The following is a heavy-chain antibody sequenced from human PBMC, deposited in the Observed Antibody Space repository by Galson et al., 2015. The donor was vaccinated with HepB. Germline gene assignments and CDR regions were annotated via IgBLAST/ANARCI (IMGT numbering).Heavy chain of an antibody. CDR2: ISGSNENT. V-gene: IGHV1-18*03. J-gene: IGHJ6*01. CDR1: GYTFTSYG. CDR3: ARCGFDYYDSSGYFGTFYSYGMDV. Sequence: SVKVSCKASGYTFTSYGISWVRQAPGQGLEWMGWISGSNENTNYAQKFQGRLTMTIDTSTSTAYMELRRLRSDDMAVYYCARCGFDYYDSSGYFGTFYSYGMDVWGQGTTVTVSS. D-gene: IGHD3-22*01.